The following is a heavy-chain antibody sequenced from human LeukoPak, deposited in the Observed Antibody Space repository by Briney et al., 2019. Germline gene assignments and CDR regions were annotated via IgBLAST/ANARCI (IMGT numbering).Heavy chain of an antibody. D-gene: IGHD5-12*01. Sequence: SETLSLTCAVYGGSFSGYYWSWIRQPPGKGLEWIGEINHSGSTNYNPSLKSRVTISVDTSKNQFSLKLSSVTAADTAVYYCARDYQQWIMAFDIWGQGTMVTVSS. V-gene: IGHV4-34*01. CDR1: GGSFSGYY. J-gene: IGHJ3*02. CDR2: INHSGST. CDR3: ARDYQQWIMAFDI.